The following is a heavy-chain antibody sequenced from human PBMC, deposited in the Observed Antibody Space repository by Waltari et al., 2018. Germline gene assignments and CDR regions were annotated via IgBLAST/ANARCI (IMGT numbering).Heavy chain of an antibody. V-gene: IGHV3-23*01. CDR1: GFDFRRYV. CDR2: ISTSAPPI. Sequence: QLLQSGGGPVQPGGSLRLSCAASGFDFRRYVMAWVRQSPRHGLEWVPVISTSAPPIFYSDAVRGRSTISRDNSNNIVSLQMDSLRVEDTAMYYCARLKSLDSRWFYSFDLWGQGTLVTVS. J-gene: IGHJ4*01. D-gene: IGHD2-15*01. CDR3: ARLKSLDSRWFYSFDL.